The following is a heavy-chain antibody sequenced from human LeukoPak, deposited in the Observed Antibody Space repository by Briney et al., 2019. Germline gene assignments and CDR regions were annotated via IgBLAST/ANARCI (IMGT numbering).Heavy chain of an antibody. J-gene: IGHJ4*02. CDR3: ARGGRRYDFDY. D-gene: IGHD1-14*01. CDR1: GFAFSSYA. Sequence: GGSLRLSCAASGFAFSSYAMHWVRQAPGKGLEWVAVISYDGSNKYYADSVEGRFTISRDNSKNTLYLQMNSLRAEDTAVYYCARGGRRYDFDYWGQGTLVTVSP. CDR2: ISYDGSNK. V-gene: IGHV3-30-3*01.